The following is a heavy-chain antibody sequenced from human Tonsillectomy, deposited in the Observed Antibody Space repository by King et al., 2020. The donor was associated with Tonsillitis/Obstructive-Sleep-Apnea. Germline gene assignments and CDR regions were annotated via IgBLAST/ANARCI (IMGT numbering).Heavy chain of an antibody. CDR1: GGSISSTTYY. J-gene: IGHJ4*02. CDR2: IYYSGST. D-gene: IGHD6-6*01. Sequence: QLQESGPGLVKPSETLALTCTVSGGSISSTTYYWGWIRQPPGKGLEWIGSIYYSGSTYYNPSLKSRVTLSVDTSTNPFSLKLSSVTAADTAVYYCAREGEYSSTNYFDYWGQGTLITVSS. CDR3: AREGEYSSTNYFDY. V-gene: IGHV4-39*02.